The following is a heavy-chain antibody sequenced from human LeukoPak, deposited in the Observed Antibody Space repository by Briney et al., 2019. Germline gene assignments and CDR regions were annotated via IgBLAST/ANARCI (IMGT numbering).Heavy chain of an antibody. CDR3: AKIPGVVIILGYFDY. Sequence: GGSLRLSCAASGFTFSSYAMSWVRQAPGKGLEWVSAISGSGGSTYYADSVKGRFTISRDNSKNTLYLQMDSLRAEDTAVYYCAKIPGVVIILGYFDYWGQGTLVTVSS. D-gene: IGHD3-3*01. CDR2: ISGSGGST. J-gene: IGHJ4*02. V-gene: IGHV3-23*01. CDR1: GFTFSSYA.